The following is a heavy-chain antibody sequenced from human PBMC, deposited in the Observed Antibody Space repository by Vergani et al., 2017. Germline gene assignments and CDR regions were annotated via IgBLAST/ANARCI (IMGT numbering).Heavy chain of an antibody. CDR3: AKDRVGGQYYFDY. CDR2: IWYDGSNK. V-gene: IGHV3-33*06. D-gene: IGHD2-2*01. Sequence: VQLVESGGGLVKPGGSLRLSCAASGFTFSSYGMHWVRQAPGKGLEWVAVIWYDGSNKYYADSVKGRFTISRDNSKNTLYLQMNSLRAEDTAVYYCAKDRVGGQYYFDYWGQGTLVTVSS. J-gene: IGHJ4*02. CDR1: GFTFSSYG.